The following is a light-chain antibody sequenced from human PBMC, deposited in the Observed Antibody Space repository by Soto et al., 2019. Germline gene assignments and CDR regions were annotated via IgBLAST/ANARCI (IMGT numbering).Light chain of an antibody. CDR3: MQALQSST. Sequence: DMEMIQSALSLDVSRGGTAYISCRASQSLLHSNGYNYLDWYLQQPGQSPQLLIYLGSNRASGVPDRFSGRGSGTDFTLKISRVEAEDVGVNYCMQALQSSTFGQGTRLEIK. J-gene: IGKJ5*01. V-gene: IGKV2-28*01. CDR2: LGS. CDR1: QSLLHSNGYNY.